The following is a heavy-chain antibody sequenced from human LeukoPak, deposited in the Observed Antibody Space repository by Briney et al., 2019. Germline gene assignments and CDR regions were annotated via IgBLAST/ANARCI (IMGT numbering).Heavy chain of an antibody. CDR2: ISTSSIYI. V-gene: IGHV3-21*01. CDR1: GFIFSSYS. Sequence: GGSLRLSCAVSGFIFSSYSMNWVRQAPGKGLEWVSSISTSSIYIYYADSVKGRFTISRDNAKNSLYLQMNSLRAEDTAVYYCARVNLWGSYRYTRGYYFDYWGQGTLVTVSS. J-gene: IGHJ4*02. D-gene: IGHD3-16*02. CDR3: ARVNLWGSYRYTRGYYFDY.